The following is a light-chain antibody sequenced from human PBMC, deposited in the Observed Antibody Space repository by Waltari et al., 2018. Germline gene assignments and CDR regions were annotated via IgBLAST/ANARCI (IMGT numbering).Light chain of an antibody. CDR2: DVN. J-gene: IGLJ1*01. CDR3: SSYVSSN. CDR1: SSDIDHYKS. V-gene: IGLV2-14*03. Sequence: HSALTQPASVSGSTGQSITISCTGISSDIDHYKSVSWYQQHPGKAPKLIIYDVNVRPSRVSNRFSGSKSGNTASLTISGLQADDEADYYCSSYVSSNFGSGTKVTVL.